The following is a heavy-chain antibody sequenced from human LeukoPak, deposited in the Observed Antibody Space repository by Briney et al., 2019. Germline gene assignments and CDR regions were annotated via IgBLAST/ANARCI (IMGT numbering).Heavy chain of an antibody. CDR2: VRYDQSAT. V-gene: IGHV3-30*02. CDR3: VKDQGECPGSRCYLRFLEY. CDR1: GFNFSIYG. Sequence: PGGSLRLSCAASGFNFSIYGMHWVRQAPGKGLEWVTFVRYDQSATVYADSVQGRFAISRDNSKNTVYLQMNSLRVEDMALYFCVKDQGECPGSRCYLRFLEYWGQGTLVIVSS. J-gene: IGHJ4*02. D-gene: IGHD3-3*01.